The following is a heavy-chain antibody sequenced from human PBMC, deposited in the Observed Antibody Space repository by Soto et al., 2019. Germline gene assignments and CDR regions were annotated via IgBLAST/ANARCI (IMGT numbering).Heavy chain of an antibody. CDR1: GFTFSSYA. CDR2: ISYDGSNK. CDR3: ARENGRGMYFDY. J-gene: IGHJ4*02. V-gene: IGHV3-30-3*01. D-gene: IGHD3-16*01. Sequence: SLRLSCAASGFTFSSYAMHWVRQAPGKGLEWVAVISYDGSNKYYADSVKGRFTISRDNSKNTLYLQMNSLRAEDTAVYYCARENGRGMYFDYWGQGTLVTVSS.